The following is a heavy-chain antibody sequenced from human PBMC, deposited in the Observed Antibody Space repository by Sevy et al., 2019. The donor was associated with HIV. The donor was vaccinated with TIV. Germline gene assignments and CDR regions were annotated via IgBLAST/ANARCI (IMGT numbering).Heavy chain of an antibody. CDR3: ARRVIREYNWFDP. V-gene: IGHV4-34*01. CDR2: INHSGST. J-gene: IGHJ5*02. CDR1: GGSFSGYY. Sequence: SETLSLTCAVYGGSFSGYYWSWIRQPPGKGLEWIGEINHSGSTNYNPSLKSRVTISVDTSKNQFSLKLSSVTAADTAVYYCARRVIREYNWFDPWGQGTLVTVSS. D-gene: IGHD2-21*01.